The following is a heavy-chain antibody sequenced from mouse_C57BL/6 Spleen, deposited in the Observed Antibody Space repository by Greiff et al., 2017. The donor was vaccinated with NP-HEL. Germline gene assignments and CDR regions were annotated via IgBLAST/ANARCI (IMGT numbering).Heavy chain of an antibody. CDR2: IDPETGGT. J-gene: IGHJ2*01. CDR1: GYTFTDYE. CDR3: TRYRGEYYFDY. V-gene: IGHV1-15*01. Sequence: VQLQQSGAELVRPGASVTLSCKASGYTFTDYEMHWVKQTPVHGLEWIGAIDPETGGTAYNQKFKGKAILTADKSSSTAYMELRSLTSEDSAVYYCTRYRGEYYFDYWGQGTTLTVSS.